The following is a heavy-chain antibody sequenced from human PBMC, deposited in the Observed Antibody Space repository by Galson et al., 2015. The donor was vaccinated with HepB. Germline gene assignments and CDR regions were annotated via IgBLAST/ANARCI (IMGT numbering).Heavy chain of an antibody. CDR3: AKTSLAYYYDSSAPGEAFDI. CDR1: GFTFDSYA. CDR2: ISGSGHTT. V-gene: IGHV3-23*01. Sequence: LRLSCAASGFTFDSYAMSWVRQAPGKGLEWVSAISGSGHTTYYADSVKGRFTISRDNSKNTLYLQMNSLRAEDTAVYYCAKTSLAYYYDSSAPGEAFDIWGQGTMVTVSS. D-gene: IGHD3-22*01. J-gene: IGHJ3*02.